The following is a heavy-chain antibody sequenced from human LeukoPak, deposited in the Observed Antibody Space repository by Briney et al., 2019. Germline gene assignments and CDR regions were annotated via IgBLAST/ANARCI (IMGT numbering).Heavy chain of an antibody. D-gene: IGHD2-15*01. CDR3: ARTVVAATFWFGP. CDR1: GVSISSGDYY. J-gene: IGHJ5*02. CDR2: IYYSGST. Sequence: PSETLSLTCTVSGVSISSGDYYWSWIRQPPGKGLEWIGYIYYSGSTYYNPSLKSRVTISVDTSKNQFSLKLSSVTAADTAVYYCARTVVAATFWFGPWGQGTLVTVSS. V-gene: IGHV4-30-4*01.